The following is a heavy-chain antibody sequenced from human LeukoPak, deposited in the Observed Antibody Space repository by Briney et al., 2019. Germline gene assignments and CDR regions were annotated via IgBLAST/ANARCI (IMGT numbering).Heavy chain of an antibody. V-gene: IGHV3-23*01. J-gene: IGHJ5*02. CDR2: ISGSGGST. CDR3: AKDRRSSGWHWFGH. Sequence: PGGSLRLSCAASGFTFSSYAMSWVRQAPGKGLEWVSAISGSGGSTYYADSVKGRFTISRDNSKNTLYLQMNSLRAEYTAVYYCAKDRRSSGWHWFGHWGQRTLVTVSS. D-gene: IGHD6-19*01. CDR1: GFTFSSYA.